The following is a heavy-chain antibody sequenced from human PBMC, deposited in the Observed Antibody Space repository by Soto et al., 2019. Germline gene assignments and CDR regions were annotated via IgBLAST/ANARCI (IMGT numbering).Heavy chain of an antibody. Sequence: GASVKVSCKASGGTFSSYAISWVRQAPGQGLEWMGGIIPIFGTADYAQKFQGRVTITADESTSTSYMELSSLRSEDTAVYYCAIGVTTLYYYGMDVWGQGTTVTVYS. J-gene: IGHJ6*02. V-gene: IGHV1-69*13. CDR3: AIGVTTLYYYGMDV. D-gene: IGHD3-9*01. CDR2: IIPIFGTA. CDR1: GGTFSSYA.